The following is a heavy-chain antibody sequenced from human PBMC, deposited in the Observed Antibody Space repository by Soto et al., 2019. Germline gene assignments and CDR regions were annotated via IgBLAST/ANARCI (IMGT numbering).Heavy chain of an antibody. D-gene: IGHD3-10*01. CDR3: AKGRGGSGSLTPRVDF. V-gene: IGHV3-23*01. CDR2: ISGGGDTT. CDR1: GFTFNNYA. J-gene: IGHJ4*02. Sequence: EAQLLESGGVLVQPGGSLRLSCAASGFTFNNYAMTWVRQAPGKGLEWVSAISGGGDTTSYADSVKGRFTVSGDGSKNTLYLQMSSLRAEDTALYYCAKGRGGSGSLTPRVDFWGQGTLVTVSS.